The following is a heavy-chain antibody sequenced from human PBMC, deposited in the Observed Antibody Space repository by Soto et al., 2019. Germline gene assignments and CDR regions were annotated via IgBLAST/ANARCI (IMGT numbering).Heavy chain of an antibody. J-gene: IGHJ6*03. CDR2: ISYDGSNK. D-gene: IGHD3-22*01. Sequence: GGSLRLSCAASGFTFSSYGMHWVRQAPGKGLEWVAVISYDGSNKYYADSVKGRFTISRDNSKNTLYLQMNSLRAEDTAVYYCAKVPEKWLFPVFHMDVWGKGTTVTVSS. CDR3: AKVPEKWLFPVFHMDV. V-gene: IGHV3-30*18. CDR1: GFTFSSYG.